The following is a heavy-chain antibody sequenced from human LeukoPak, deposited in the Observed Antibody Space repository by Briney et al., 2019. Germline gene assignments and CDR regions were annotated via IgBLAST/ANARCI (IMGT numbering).Heavy chain of an antibody. CDR2: ISGSGSGSST. J-gene: IGHJ4*02. Sequence: PGGSLRLSCAASGFTFSTYAMSWVRQAPGKGLEWVSTISGSGSGSSTYYADSVRGRFTISRDNSKNTLYLQMNSLRAEDTAIYYCAKVSAVTANFDSWGQGTLVTVSS. D-gene: IGHD2-21*02. CDR1: GFTFSTYA. CDR3: AKVSAVTANFDS. V-gene: IGHV3-23*01.